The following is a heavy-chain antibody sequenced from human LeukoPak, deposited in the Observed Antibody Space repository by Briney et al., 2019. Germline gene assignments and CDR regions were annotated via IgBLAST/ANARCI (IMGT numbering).Heavy chain of an antibody. CDR2: IDTTSAFI. CDR1: GFTFSSYN. CDR3: ARDNSVGETAWWFDP. D-gene: IGHD1-26*01. Sequence: PGGSLRLSCAASGFTFSSYNMNWVRQAPGKGLEWVSSIDTTSAFIFYGDSMKGRVTISRDNAKNSLYLQMNSLRAEDTAVYYCARDNSVGETAWWFDPWGQGTLVTVSS. V-gene: IGHV3-21*06. J-gene: IGHJ5*02.